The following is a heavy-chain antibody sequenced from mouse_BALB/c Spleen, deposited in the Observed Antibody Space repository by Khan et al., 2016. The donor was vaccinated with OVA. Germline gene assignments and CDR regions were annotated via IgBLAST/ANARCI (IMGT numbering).Heavy chain of an antibody. Sequence: QIQLVQSGPELKKPGETVKISCKASGYTFTDYSMHWVKQAPGKGLKWMGWINTETGEPTYADDFKGRFAFSLETSASTAYLQINNLKNEDTATYFCARGDLYWYFDVWGAGTTVTVSA. D-gene: IGHD3-3*01. CDR1: GYTFTDYS. J-gene: IGHJ1*01. CDR3: ARGDLYWYFDV. CDR2: INTETGEP. V-gene: IGHV9-2-1*01.